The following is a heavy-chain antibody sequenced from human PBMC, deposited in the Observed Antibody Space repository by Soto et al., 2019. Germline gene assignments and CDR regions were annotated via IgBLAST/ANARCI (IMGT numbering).Heavy chain of an antibody. CDR2: IAESGGGA. J-gene: IGHJ5*02. D-gene: IGHD3-3*01. CDR3: ATAFIKFWSGRTPFDP. V-gene: IGHV3-23*01. Sequence: GGSLRLSCSASGFTFSSQPMSWVRPAPGKGLEWVAAIAESGGGAAYVGSVEGRFTISRDNVKNMLYLQLSSLRSEDTAVYYCATAFIKFWSGRTPFDPWGQGTLVTVSS. CDR1: GFTFSSQP.